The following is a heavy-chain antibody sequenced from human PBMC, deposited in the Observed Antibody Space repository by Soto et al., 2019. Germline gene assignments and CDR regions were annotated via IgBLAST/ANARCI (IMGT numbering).Heavy chain of an antibody. CDR1: GGTFSDYA. J-gene: IGHJ6*02. CDR2: IVPLFGSA. Sequence: QVQLVQSGAEVKKPGSAVKVSCTASGGTFSDYAIMWVRQAPGQGLEWMGGIVPLFGSANYAHKVQGRVIITADESRSTSYMELSSLRSDDTAVYYCARGLWISHNGVNYFYLGMDVWGQGTTVTVS. V-gene: IGHV1-69*01. D-gene: IGHD5-12*01. CDR3: ARGLWISHNGVNYFYLGMDV.